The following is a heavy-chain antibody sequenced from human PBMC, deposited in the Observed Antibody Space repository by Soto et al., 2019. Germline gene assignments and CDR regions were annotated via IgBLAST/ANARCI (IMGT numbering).Heavy chain of an antibody. V-gene: IGHV1-69*13. J-gene: IGHJ4*02. CDR2: IIPIFGTA. CDR1: GGTFSSYA. CDR3: ARDWEYCSGGSCYGY. D-gene: IGHD2-15*01. Sequence: ASVKVSCKASGGTFSSYAISWVRQAPGQGLEWMGGIIPIFGTANYAQKFQGRVTITADESTSTAYMELSSLRSEDTAVYYCARDWEYCSGGSCYGYWGQGTLVTVSS.